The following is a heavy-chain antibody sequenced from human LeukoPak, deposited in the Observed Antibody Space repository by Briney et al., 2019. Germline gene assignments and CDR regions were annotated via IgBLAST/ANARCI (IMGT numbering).Heavy chain of an antibody. Sequence: PGGSLRLSCAASGFTFSSYAISWVRQAPGKGLEWVSAISGSGGSTYYADSVKGRFTISRDNSKNTLYLQMNSLRAEDTAVYYCAKDQYDSGLFDYWGQGTLVTVSS. V-gene: IGHV3-23*01. J-gene: IGHJ4*02. CDR1: GFTFSSYA. CDR3: AKDQYDSGLFDY. CDR2: ISGSGGST. D-gene: IGHD3-22*01.